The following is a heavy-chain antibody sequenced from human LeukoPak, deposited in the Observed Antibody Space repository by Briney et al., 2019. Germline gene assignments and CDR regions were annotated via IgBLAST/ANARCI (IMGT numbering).Heavy chain of an antibody. CDR2: INHSGST. CDR3: ARTREKGGYYYHDAFDI. CDR1: GGSFSGYY. J-gene: IGHJ3*02. Sequence: SETLSLTCAVYGGSFSGYYWSWIRQPPGKGLEWIGEINHSGSTNYNPSLKSRVTISVDTSKNQFSLKLGSVTAADTAVYYCARTREKGGYYYHDAFDIWGQGTMVTVSS. V-gene: IGHV4-34*01. D-gene: IGHD3-22*01.